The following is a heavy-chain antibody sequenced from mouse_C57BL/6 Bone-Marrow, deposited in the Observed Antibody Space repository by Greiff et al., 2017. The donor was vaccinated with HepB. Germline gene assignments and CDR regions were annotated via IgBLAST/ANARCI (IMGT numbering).Heavy chain of an antibody. V-gene: IGHV7-1*01. CDR1: GFTFSDFY. Sequence: EVQRVESGGGLVQSGRSLRLSCATSGFTFSDFYMEWVRQAPGKGLEWIAASRNKANDYTTEYSASVKGRFIVSRDTSQSILYLQMNALRAEDTAIYYCARDAGNYVAMDYWGQGTSVTVSS. CDR2: SRNKANDYTT. CDR3: ARDAGNYVAMDY. J-gene: IGHJ4*01. D-gene: IGHD1-1*01.